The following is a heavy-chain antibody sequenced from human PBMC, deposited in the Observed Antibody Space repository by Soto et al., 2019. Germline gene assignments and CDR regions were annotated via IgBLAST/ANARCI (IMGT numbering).Heavy chain of an antibody. D-gene: IGHD2-8*01. Sequence: GGSLRLSCAASGFTFSSYAMHWVRQAPGKGLEWVAVISYDGSNKYYADSVKGRFTISRANSKNTLYLQMNSLRAEDTAVYYCARSLANGALGEIDYWGQGTLVTVSS. CDR3: ARSLANGALGEIDY. CDR2: ISYDGSNK. CDR1: GFTFSSYA. J-gene: IGHJ4*02. V-gene: IGHV3-30-3*01.